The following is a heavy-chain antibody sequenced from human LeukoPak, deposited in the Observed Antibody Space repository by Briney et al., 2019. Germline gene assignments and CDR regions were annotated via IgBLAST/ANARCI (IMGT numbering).Heavy chain of an antibody. Sequence: SETLSLTCTVSGGSISSSSYYWGWIRQPPGKGLEWIGSIYYSGSTYYNPSLKSRVTISVDTSKNQFSLQLNSVTPEDTAVYYCARLAAGTGDIDIWGQGTLVTVSS. V-gene: IGHV4-39*01. CDR3: ARLAAGTGDIDI. CDR2: IYYSGST. CDR1: GGSISSSSYY. D-gene: IGHD6-13*01. J-gene: IGHJ4*02.